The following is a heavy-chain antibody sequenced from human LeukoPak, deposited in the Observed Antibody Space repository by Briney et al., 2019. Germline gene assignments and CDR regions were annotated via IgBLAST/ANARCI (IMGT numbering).Heavy chain of an antibody. CDR2: IYTSGST. J-gene: IGHJ3*02. Sequence: PSETLSLTCTVSGGSISSYYWSWIRQPAGKGLEWIGRIYTSGSTNYNPSLKSRVTMSVDTSKNQFSLKLSSVTAADTAVYYCARGGPYSSSSFDAFDIWGQGTMVTVSS. V-gene: IGHV4-4*07. CDR3: ARGGPYSSSSFDAFDI. D-gene: IGHD6-6*01. CDR1: GGSISSYY.